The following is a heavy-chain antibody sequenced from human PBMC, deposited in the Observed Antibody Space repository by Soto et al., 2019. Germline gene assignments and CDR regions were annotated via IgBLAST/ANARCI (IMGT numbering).Heavy chain of an antibody. CDR2: INSDGTTT. D-gene: IGHD2-15*01. CDR3: THCSGESCHGGYFGMDV. J-gene: IGHJ6*02. V-gene: IGHV3-74*01. Sequence: PGGTLSISCAGSGFTFSGYWMHWVRQSPGKGLVWVSRINSDGTTTAYADSVKGRFTISRDNSKNTLYLQMSSLRAEDTAVYYCTHCSGESCHGGYFGMDVWGQGTTVTVSS. CDR1: GFTFSGYW.